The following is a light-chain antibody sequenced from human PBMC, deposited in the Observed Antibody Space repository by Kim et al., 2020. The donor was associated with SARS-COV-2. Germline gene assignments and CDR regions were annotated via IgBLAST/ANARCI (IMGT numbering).Light chain of an antibody. J-gene: IGKJ2*01. CDR2: DAS. Sequence: PATLSSSPGDRATLSCRASQSVSSYLAWYQQKPGQAPRLLIYDASNSATGIPARFSGSGSGTDFTLTISSLEPEDFAVYYCQQLHTFGQGTKLEI. CDR1: QSVSSY. V-gene: IGKV3-11*01. CDR3: QQLHT.